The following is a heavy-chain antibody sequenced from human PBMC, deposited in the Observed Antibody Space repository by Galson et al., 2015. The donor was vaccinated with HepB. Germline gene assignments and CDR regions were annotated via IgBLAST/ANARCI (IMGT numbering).Heavy chain of an antibody. CDR1: GGSISSGGYY. Sequence: LSLTCTVSGGSISSGGYYWSWIRQHPGKGLEWIGYIYYSGSTYYNPSLKSRVTISVDTSKSQFSLKLSSVTAADTAVYYCARFSPPYCTNGVCPGDFDYWGQGTLVTVSS. CDR3: ARFSPPYCTNGVCPGDFDY. V-gene: IGHV4-31*03. J-gene: IGHJ4*02. CDR2: IYYSGST. D-gene: IGHD2-8*01.